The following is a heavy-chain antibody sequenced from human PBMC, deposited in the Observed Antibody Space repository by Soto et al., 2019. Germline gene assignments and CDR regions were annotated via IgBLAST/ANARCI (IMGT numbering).Heavy chain of an antibody. CDR2: ITNDGSSTST. V-gene: IGHV3-74*01. J-gene: IGHJ2*01. Sequence: EVQLVESGGGLVQPGGSLRLSCAASGFIFSSYWMHWVRQAPGKGLVWVSRITNDGSSTSTSYADSVKGRFTISRDNDTNTLSLPMNSLRDDDTGVYYCDRGMQGCSYFAISGSGTLAADTS. CDR1: GFIFSSYW. D-gene: IGHD6-13*01. CDR3: DRGMQGCSYFAI.